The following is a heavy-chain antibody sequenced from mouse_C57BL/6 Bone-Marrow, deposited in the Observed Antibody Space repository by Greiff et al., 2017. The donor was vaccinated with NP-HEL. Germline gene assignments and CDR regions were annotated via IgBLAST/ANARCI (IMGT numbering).Heavy chain of an antibody. V-gene: IGHV5-2*03. CDR2: INSDGGST. CDR3: AKRGGGSYWYFDV. J-gene: IGHJ1*03. Sequence: EVKLVESGGGLVQPGESLKLSCESNEYEFPSHDMSWVRKTPEKRLELVAAINSDGGSTYYPDTMERRFIISRDKTKKTLYLQMRSLRSEDTALYYCAKRGGGSYWYFDVWGTGTTVTVSS. CDR1: EYEFPSHD.